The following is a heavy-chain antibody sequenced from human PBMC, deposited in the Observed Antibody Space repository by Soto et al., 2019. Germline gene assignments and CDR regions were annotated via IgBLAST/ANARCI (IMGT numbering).Heavy chain of an antibody. D-gene: IGHD3-10*01. J-gene: IGHJ6*02. Sequence: SVKVSCKASGGTLSRYGISWVRQAPGQGLEWMGGIIPIFGTANYAQKFQGRVTITADESTSTAYMELSSLRSEDTAVYYCAKDGGSFYYYGMDVWGQGTTVTVSS. V-gene: IGHV1-69*13. CDR1: GGTLSRYG. CDR2: IIPIFGTA. CDR3: AKDGGSFYYYGMDV.